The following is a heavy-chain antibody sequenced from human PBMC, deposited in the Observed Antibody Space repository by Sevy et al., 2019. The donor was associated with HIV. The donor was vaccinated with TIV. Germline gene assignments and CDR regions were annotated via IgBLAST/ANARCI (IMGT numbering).Heavy chain of an antibody. J-gene: IGHJ6*02. CDR1: GGTFSSYA. Sequence: KISCKASGGTFSSYAISWVRQAPGQGLEWMGGIIPIFGTANYAQKFQGRVTITADESTSTAYMELSSLRSEDTAVYYCARVQGGFLEWLNDYYYYGMDVWGQGTTVTVSS. D-gene: IGHD3-3*01. CDR2: IIPIFGTA. CDR3: ARVQGGFLEWLNDYYYYGMDV. V-gene: IGHV1-69*01.